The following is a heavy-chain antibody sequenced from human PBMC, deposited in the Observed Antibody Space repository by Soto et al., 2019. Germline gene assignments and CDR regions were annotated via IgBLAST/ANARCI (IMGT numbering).Heavy chain of an antibody. CDR3: ARDRIAAAGPNDYYYYYGMDV. Sequence: GGSLRLSCAASGFTFGRYGMHWVRQAPGKGLEWVAVIWYDGSNKYYADSVKGRFTISRDNSKNTLYLQMNSLRAEDTAVYYCARDRIAAAGPNDYYYYYGMDVWGQGTTVTVSS. CDR1: GFTFGRYG. D-gene: IGHD6-13*01. CDR2: IWYDGSNK. J-gene: IGHJ6*02. V-gene: IGHV3-33*01.